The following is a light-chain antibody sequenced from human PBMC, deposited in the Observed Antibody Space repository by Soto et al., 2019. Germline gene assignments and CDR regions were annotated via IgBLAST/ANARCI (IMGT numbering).Light chain of an antibody. J-gene: IGKJ5*01. CDR2: TAS. V-gene: IGKV1-39*01. CDR1: QTITKF. Sequence: DIQMTQSPSSLSASVGDRVSITCRASQTITKFLNWFQQKPGESPTLLIYTASTLHRGVPSRFSGSGSGTDFTLIISDLQPEDFATYYCQQSYDHPLTFGQGTRLDI. CDR3: QQSYDHPLT.